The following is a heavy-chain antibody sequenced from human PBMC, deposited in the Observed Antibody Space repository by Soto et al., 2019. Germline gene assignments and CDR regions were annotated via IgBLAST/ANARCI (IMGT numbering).Heavy chain of an antibody. CDR3: ARVLCPKYSTYWVDAFDF. CDR2: INQDGSVQ. Sequence: EVQLVESGGGLVQPGGSLRLSCAASGFTFSTYWMTWVRQAPGKGLEWVANINQDGSVQNYVDSVKGRFTISRDNAKNSLYLQMNSRRAEDAAVYYCARVLCPKYSTYWVDAFDFWGQGTMVTVSP. J-gene: IGHJ3*01. V-gene: IGHV3-7*05. CDR1: GFTFSTYW. D-gene: IGHD2-21*01.